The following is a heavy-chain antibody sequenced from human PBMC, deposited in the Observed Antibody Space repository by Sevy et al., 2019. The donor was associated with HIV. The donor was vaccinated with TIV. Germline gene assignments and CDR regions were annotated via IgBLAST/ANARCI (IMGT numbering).Heavy chain of an antibody. CDR2: IYGSGGVT. V-gene: IGHV3-23*01. J-gene: IGHJ3*02. D-gene: IGHD3-22*01. Sequence: GSLRLSCKPSGFTFTSYAMNWVRQAPGKGLEWISTIYGSGGVTYYADSVKGRFTISRDKSKNTLYLQMNSLRTEDMALYYCAGGRYDSSGSFDALDIWGQGTMVTVSS. CDR3: AGGRYDSSGSFDALDI. CDR1: GFTFTSYA.